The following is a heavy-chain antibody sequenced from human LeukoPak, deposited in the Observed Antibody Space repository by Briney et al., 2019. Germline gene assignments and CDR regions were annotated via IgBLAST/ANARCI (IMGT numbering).Heavy chain of an antibody. CDR3: AKLQYSSSPGY. CDR1: GFTFSSYG. Sequence: GGSLRLSCAASGFTFSSYGMHWVRQAPGKGLEWVAVISYDGSNKYYADSVKGRFTISRDNSKNTLYLQMNSLRAEDTAVYYCAKLQYSSSPGYWGQGTLVTVSS. CDR2: ISYDGSNK. V-gene: IGHV3-30*18. D-gene: IGHD6-6*01. J-gene: IGHJ4*02.